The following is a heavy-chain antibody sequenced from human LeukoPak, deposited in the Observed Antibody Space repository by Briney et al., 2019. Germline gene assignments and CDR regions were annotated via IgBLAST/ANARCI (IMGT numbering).Heavy chain of an antibody. D-gene: IGHD3-22*01. V-gene: IGHV3-48*03. CDR3: ARDHFYDRSGYYFRNFDY. Sequence: GGSLRLSCAASGFTFSSYEMNWVRQAPGKGLEWVSYISSSGSTIYYADSVKGRFTISRDNAKNSLYLQMNSLRAEDTAVYYCARDHFYDRSGYYFRNFDYWGQGTLVTVSS. CDR1: GFTFSSYE. J-gene: IGHJ4*02. CDR2: ISSSGSTI.